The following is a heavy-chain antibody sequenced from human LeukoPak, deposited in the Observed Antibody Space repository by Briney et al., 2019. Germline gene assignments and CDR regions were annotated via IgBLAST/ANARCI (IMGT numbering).Heavy chain of an antibody. CDR2: IRYDGSNT. V-gene: IGHV3-30*02. CDR3: AKDYYDFWSGYYPDY. J-gene: IGHJ4*02. Sequence: GGSLRLSCAVSGFTFSSYGMHWVRQAPGKGLEWVAFIRYDGSNTYYADSVKGRFNISRDNSKNALYLQMNSLRGEDTAVYYCAKDYYDFWSGYYPDYWGQGPLVTVSS. CDR1: GFTFSSYG. D-gene: IGHD3-3*01.